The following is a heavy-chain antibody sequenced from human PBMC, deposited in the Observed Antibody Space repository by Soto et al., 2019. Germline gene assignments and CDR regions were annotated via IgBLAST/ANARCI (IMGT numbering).Heavy chain of an antibody. D-gene: IGHD3-10*01. CDR1: GYTFTSYD. CDR2: MNPNSGNT. V-gene: IGHV1-8*01. Sequence: QVQLVQSGAEVKKPGASVKVSCKASGYTFTSYDINWVRQATGQGLEWMGWMNPNSGNTGYAQKFQGRVTMTRNTSISTAYMEMSSLRSEDTAVYYCARGRSGRGVINFTPPSYYYMDVWGKGTTVTVSS. J-gene: IGHJ6*03. CDR3: ARGRSGRGVINFTPPSYYYMDV.